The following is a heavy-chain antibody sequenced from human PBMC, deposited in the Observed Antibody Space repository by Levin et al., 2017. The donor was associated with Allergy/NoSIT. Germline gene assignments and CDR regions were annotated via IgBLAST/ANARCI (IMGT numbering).Heavy chain of an antibody. CDR3: GTHNHSDFCDGMDV. D-gene: IGHD1-14*01. V-gene: IGHV3-53*01. Sequence: GGSLRLSCAASGFTVTTNYMSWVRQAPGKGLEWVSLISGDGETDYVDSVKGRFTISTDTSKNTLLLQMNSLRAEATPLYYCGTHNHSDFCDGMDVWGQGTTVTVSS. CDR2: ISGDGET. J-gene: IGHJ6*02. CDR1: GFTVTTNY.